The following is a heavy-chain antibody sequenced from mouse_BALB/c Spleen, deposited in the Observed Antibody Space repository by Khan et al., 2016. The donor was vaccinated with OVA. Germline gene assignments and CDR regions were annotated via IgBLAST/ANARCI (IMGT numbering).Heavy chain of an antibody. D-gene: IGHD3-2*02. CDR2: IYPGTDNT. CDR3: AREEALYYFDY. CDR1: GYIFTSYW. V-gene: IGHV1S132*01. Sequence: VQLQESGAELVRPGTSVKLSCKTSGYIFTSYWIHWVKQRSGQGLEWIARIYPGTDNTYYNEKFKDRATLTADKSSSTAYFQLSSLKSEDSAVFCCAREEALYYFDYWGQGTTLTVSS. J-gene: IGHJ2*01.